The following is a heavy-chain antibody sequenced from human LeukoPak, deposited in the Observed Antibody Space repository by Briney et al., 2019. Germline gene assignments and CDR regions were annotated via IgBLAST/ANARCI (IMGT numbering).Heavy chain of an antibody. D-gene: IGHD3-10*01. V-gene: IGHV4-30-4*01. CDR3: ARDGSGSFYGMDV. Sequence: PSETLPLTCTVSGGSISSGDYYWSWIRQPPGKGLEWIGYIYYSGSTYYNPSLKSRVTISVDTSKNQFSLKLSSVTAADTAVYYCARDGSGSFYGMDVWGQGTTVTVSS. J-gene: IGHJ6*02. CDR1: GGSISSGDYY. CDR2: IYYSGST.